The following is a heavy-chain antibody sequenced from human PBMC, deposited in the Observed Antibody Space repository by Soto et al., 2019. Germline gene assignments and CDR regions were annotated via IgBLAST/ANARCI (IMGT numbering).Heavy chain of an antibody. CDR3: ARLNCDFWSGYYIHYYYYMDV. Sequence: SETLSLTCTVSGGSISSYYWSWIRQPPGKGLEWIGYIYYSGSTNYNPSLKSRVTISVDTSKNQFSLKLSSVTAADTAVYYCARLNCDFWSGYYIHYYYYMDVWGKGTTVTVSS. CDR1: GGSISSYY. D-gene: IGHD3-3*01. CDR2: IYYSGST. J-gene: IGHJ6*03. V-gene: IGHV4-59*08.